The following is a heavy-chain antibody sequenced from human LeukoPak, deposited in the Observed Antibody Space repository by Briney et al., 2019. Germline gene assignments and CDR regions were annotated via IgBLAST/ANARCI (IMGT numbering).Heavy chain of an antibody. Sequence: PEGSLRLSCAASGFTFSSYEMNWVRQAPGKGLEWVANIKQDGSEKYYVDSVKGRFTISRDNAKNSLYLQMNSLRAEDTAVYYCARDSPGYSSSWYYFDYWGQGTLVTVSS. CDR2: IKQDGSEK. D-gene: IGHD6-13*01. CDR1: GFTFSSYE. V-gene: IGHV3-7*05. CDR3: ARDSPGYSSSWYYFDY. J-gene: IGHJ4*02.